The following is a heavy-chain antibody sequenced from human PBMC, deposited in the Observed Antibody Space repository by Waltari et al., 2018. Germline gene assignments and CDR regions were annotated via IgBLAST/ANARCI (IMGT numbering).Heavy chain of an antibody. Sequence: EVKLLESGGGLVQPGGSLRLSCSASGFPFSTYAMGWVRQAPGKGLEWVSGFGGSGDTTYYADSVKGRFSISRDNSKNTLYLQMNSLRAEDTAIYYCAKTRYPSGWWVWDYWGQGTLVTVSS. CDR2: FGGSGDTT. V-gene: IGHV3-23*01. D-gene: IGHD6-19*01. CDR1: GFPFSTYA. CDR3: AKTRYPSGWWVWDY. J-gene: IGHJ4*02.